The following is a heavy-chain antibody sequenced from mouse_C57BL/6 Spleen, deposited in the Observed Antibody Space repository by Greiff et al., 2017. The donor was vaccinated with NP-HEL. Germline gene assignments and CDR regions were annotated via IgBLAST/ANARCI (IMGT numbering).Heavy chain of an antibody. Sequence: QVQLQQPGAELVRPGSSVKLSCKASGYTFTSYWMDWVKQKPGQGLEWIGNIYPSDSETHYNQKFKDKATLTVDKSSSTAYMQLSSLTSEDSAVYYCARGTAQAIFAYWGQGTLVTVSA. J-gene: IGHJ3*01. CDR3: ARGTAQAIFAY. CDR2: IYPSDSET. D-gene: IGHD3-2*02. CDR1: GYTFTSYW. V-gene: IGHV1-61*01.